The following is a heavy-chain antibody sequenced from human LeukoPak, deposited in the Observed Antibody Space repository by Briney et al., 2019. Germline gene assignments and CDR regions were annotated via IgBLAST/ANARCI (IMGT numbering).Heavy chain of an antibody. CDR3: AKGVLRYSSGWYSA. D-gene: IGHD6-19*01. CDR1: GFTFSSYG. V-gene: IGHV3-30*02. Sequence: GGSLRLSCAASGFTFSSYGMYWVRQAPGKGLEWVTFIRNDGSDKYYADSVKGRFTISRDNSKNTLYLQMNSLRAEDTAVYYCAKGVLRYSSGWYSAWGQGTLVTVSS. CDR2: IRNDGSDK. J-gene: IGHJ5*02.